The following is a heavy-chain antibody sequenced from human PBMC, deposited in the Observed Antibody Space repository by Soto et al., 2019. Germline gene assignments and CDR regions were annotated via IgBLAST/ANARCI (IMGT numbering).Heavy chain of an antibody. D-gene: IGHD2-2*01. V-gene: IGHV3-30-3*01. CDR2: ISYDGSNK. CDR1: GFTFSSYA. J-gene: IGHJ4*02. CDR3: ARGPSSLTRFDY. Sequence: LRLSCAASGFTFSSYAMHWVRQAPGKGLEWVAVISYDGSNKYYADSVKGRFTIPRDNSKNTLYLQMNSLRAEDTAVYYCARGPSSLTRFDYWGQGTLVTVSS.